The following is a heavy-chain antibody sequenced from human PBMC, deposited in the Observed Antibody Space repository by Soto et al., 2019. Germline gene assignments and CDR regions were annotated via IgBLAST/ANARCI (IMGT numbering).Heavy chain of an antibody. V-gene: IGHV4-59*08. J-gene: IGHJ4*02. CDR2: TSYTGST. CDR3: ARLRYCSTTSCNILSYYFDY. CDR1: GGSVTSHH. Sequence: PSETLSLTCFVSGGSVTSHHWSWIRQFPGQGLEWIAYTSYTGSTYYNPSLKSRVTISVDTPKNQFSLKLTSVTAADTAVYHCARLRYCSTTSCNILSYYFDYWGQGTLVTVSS. D-gene: IGHD2-2*02.